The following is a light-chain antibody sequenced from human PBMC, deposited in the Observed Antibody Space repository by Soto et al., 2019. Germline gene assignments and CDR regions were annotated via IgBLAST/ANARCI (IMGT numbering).Light chain of an antibody. Sequence: DIQMTQSPSTLSASVGDRVTITCRASQSVSTWLAWYQQKPGKAPQVLISMASTLESGVPSRFSGSGSGTEFTLTISSLQPDDFATYYCQQYNSHSPWTFGQGTKVDI. CDR1: QSVSTW. J-gene: IGKJ1*01. CDR2: MAS. V-gene: IGKV1-5*03. CDR3: QQYNSHSPWT.